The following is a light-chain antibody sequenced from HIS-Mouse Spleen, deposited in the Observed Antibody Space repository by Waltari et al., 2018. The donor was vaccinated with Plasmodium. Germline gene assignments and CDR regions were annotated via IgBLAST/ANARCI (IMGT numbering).Light chain of an antibody. Sequence: SYELTQPPSVSVSPGQTARIPCSGDAFPQKYAYCYQQKSGQAPVLVIYEDSKRPSGIPERFSGSSSGTMATLTISGAQVEDEADYYCYSTDSSGNHRVFGGGTKLTVL. CDR2: EDS. V-gene: IGLV3-10*01. CDR3: YSTDSSGNHRV. J-gene: IGLJ3*02. CDR1: AFPQKY.